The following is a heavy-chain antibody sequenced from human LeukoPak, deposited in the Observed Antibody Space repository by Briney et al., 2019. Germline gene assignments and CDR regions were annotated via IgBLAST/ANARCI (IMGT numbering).Heavy chain of an antibody. D-gene: IGHD2-2*01. V-gene: IGHV3-23*01. CDR2: ISGSGGST. CDR1: GFTFSSYG. Sequence: GGTLRLSCAASGFTFSSYGMSWVRQAPGKGLEWVSDISGSGGSTYYADSVKGRFTISRDNSKNTLYLQMDSLRAEDTAVYYCARKTPHIVVVPAAMVNYYYYYMDVWGKGTTVTVSS. CDR3: ARKTPHIVVVPAAMVNYYYYYMDV. J-gene: IGHJ6*03.